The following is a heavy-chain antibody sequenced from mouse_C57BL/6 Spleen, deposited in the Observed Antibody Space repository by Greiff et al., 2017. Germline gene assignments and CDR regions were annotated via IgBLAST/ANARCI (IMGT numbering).Heavy chain of an antibody. D-gene: IGHD4-1*01. J-gene: IGHJ3*01. CDR3: TRDTGTISFAY. CDR2: ISSGGDYI. CDR1: GFTFSSYA. Sequence: VQLKESGEGLVKPGGSLKLSCAASGFTFSSYAMSWVRQTPEKRLEWVAYISSGGDYIYYADTVKGRFTISRDNARNTLYLQMSSLKSEDTAMYYCTRDTGTISFAYWGQGTLVTVSA. V-gene: IGHV5-9-1*02.